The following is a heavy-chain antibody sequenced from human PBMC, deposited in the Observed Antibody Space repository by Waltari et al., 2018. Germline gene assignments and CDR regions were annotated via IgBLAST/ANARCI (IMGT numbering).Heavy chain of an antibody. V-gene: IGHV3-7*03. CDR3: AREGITLGAFDP. CDR1: GFTFSTYW. Sequence: EVQLVESGGDLVQRGGSLRPSCAAAGFTFSTYWMSWVRQSPGKGLEWVANINQDGSDKFYMDSVKGRFTISRDNAKNSLFLEMNSLRGDDTAVYFCAREGITLGAFDPWGQGTLVTVSS. CDR2: INQDGSDK. D-gene: IGHD1-20*01. J-gene: IGHJ5*02.